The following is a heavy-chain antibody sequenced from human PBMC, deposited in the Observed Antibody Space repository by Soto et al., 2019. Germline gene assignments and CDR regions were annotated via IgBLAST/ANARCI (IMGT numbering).Heavy chain of an antibody. V-gene: IGHV3-7*01. CDR3: AGEGEDYDFWSGNGRNIDY. J-gene: IGHJ4*02. D-gene: IGHD3-3*01. CDR2: IKEDGSEK. CDR1: GFTFSRYW. Sequence: EVQLVESGGGLVHPGGSLRLSCAASGFTFSRYWMSWVRQAPGKGLEWVANIKEDGSEKHYVDSVQGRFTISRDNATNSRYLQMNSLRAEDTAVYYCAGEGEDYDFWSGNGRNIDYWGQGTLVTVSS.